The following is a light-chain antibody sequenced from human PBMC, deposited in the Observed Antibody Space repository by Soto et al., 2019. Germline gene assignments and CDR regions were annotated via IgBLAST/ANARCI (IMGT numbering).Light chain of an antibody. CDR2: DVS. CDR1: SSDVSGHNY. CDR3: SSYTSSSTLEAV. V-gene: IGLV2-14*01. Sequence: QSVLTQPASESGSPGQSITISCTGTSSDVSGHNYVSWYQQHPGKAPKLMIYDVSNRPSGVSNRFSGSKPGNTASLTISGLQAEDEADYYCSSYTSSSTLEAVFGGGTQLTVL. J-gene: IGLJ7*01.